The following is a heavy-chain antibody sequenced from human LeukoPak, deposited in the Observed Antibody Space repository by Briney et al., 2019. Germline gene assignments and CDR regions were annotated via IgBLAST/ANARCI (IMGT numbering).Heavy chain of an antibody. CDR2: ISGSGGST. V-gene: IGHV3-23*01. D-gene: IGHD3-10*01. CDR3: AKLWFGESYYFDY. CDR1: GFTFSNYG. J-gene: IGHJ4*02. Sequence: GRSLRLSCAASGFTFSNYGMHWVRQAPGKGLEWVSAISGSGGSTYYADSVKGRFTISRDNSKNTLYLQMNSLRAEDTAVYYCAKLWFGESYYFDYWGQGTLVTVSS.